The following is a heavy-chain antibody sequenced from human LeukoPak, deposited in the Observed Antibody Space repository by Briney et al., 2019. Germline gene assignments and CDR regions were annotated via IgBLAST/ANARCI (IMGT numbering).Heavy chain of an antibody. Sequence: SETLSLTCAVSGGSITSDNWWTWVRQPPGKGLEWIGAICHSGSTDYDPSLKSRVTISVDKSKNQFSLRLKSVTAAGTAVYFCARDRDGMGVWGQGTTVTVSS. V-gene: IGHV4-4*02. CDR1: GGSITSDNW. CDR2: ICHSGST. J-gene: IGHJ6*02. CDR3: ARDRDGMGV.